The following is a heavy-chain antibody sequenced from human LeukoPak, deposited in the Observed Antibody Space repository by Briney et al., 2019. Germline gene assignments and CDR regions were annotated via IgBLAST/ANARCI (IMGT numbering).Heavy chain of an antibody. V-gene: IGHV4-38-2*01. CDR3: AASILTGSLDY. D-gene: IGHD3-9*01. CDR2: IYYSGSA. Sequence: PGGSLRLSCAASGFTFSSYEMNWVRQPPGKGLEWIGSIYYSGSASYNPSLKSRVTISVDTSKNQFSLKLSSVTAADTAVYYCAASILTGSLDYWGQGTLVTVSS. J-gene: IGHJ4*02. CDR1: GFTFSSYE.